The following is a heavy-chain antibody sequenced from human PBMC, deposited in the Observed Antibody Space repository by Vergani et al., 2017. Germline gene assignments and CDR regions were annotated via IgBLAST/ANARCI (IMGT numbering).Heavy chain of an antibody. J-gene: IGHJ4*02. CDR2: INPNSGGT. CDR1: VYTFTGYY. V-gene: IGHV1-2*02. CDR3: ARGGRGYCSSTSCYARQYYFDY. Sequence: QVQLVQSGAEVKKPGASVKVSCKASVYTFTGYYMHWVRQAPGQGLEWMGWINPNSGGTNYAQKFQGRVTMTRDTSISTAYMELSRLRSDDTAVYYCARGGRGYCSSTSCYARQYYFDYWGQGTLVTVSS. D-gene: IGHD2-2*01.